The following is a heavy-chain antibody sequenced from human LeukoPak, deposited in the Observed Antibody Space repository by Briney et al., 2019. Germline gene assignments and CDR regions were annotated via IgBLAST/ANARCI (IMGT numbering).Heavy chain of an antibody. CDR3: ARDGTEDVRRSSQFYVKYNYNGMDV. V-gene: IGHV1-18*01. D-gene: IGHD1-1*01. Sequence: ASVKVSCEASGYTFASYGISWVRQAPGQGLEWIGWISAYNGNTNYAQKFQDRVTLTTDTSATTVYMELTSLRSDDTAIYYCARDGTEDVRRSSQFYVKYNYNGMDVWGQGTMVTVSS. CDR2: ISAYNGNT. J-gene: IGHJ6*02. CDR1: GYTFASYG.